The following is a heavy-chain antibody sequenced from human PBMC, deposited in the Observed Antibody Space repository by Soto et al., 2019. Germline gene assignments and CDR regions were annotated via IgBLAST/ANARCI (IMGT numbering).Heavy chain of an antibody. CDR3: ARNSGYDYDYGMDV. V-gene: IGHV3-30-3*01. CDR2: ISYDGSNK. D-gene: IGHD5-12*01. J-gene: IGHJ6*02. Sequence: QVQLVESGGGVVQPGRSLRLSCAASGFTFSSYAMHWVRQAPGKGLEWVAVISYDGSNKYYADSVKGRFTISRDNSKNTLYLQMNSLRAEDTAVYHCARNSGYDYDYGMDVWGLGTTVTVSS. CDR1: GFTFSSYA.